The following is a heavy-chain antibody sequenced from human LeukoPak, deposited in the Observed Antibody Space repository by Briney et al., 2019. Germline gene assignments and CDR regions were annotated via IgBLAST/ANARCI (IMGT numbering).Heavy chain of an antibody. J-gene: IGHJ4*02. V-gene: IGHV5-51*01. CDR3: ARRSLYYYGLTDY. D-gene: IGHD3-10*01. CDR1: GYSFTSYW. CDR2: IYPGDSDT. Sequence: GESLKISCKGSGYSFTSYWIGWVRQMPGKGLEWMGIIYPGDSDTRYSPSFQGQVTISADKSISTAYLQWSSLTASDTATYYCARRSLYYYGLTDYWGQGTLVTVSS.